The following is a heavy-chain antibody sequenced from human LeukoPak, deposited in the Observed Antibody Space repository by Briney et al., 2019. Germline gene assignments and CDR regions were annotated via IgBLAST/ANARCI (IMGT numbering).Heavy chain of an antibody. CDR1: GFTLTNNG. CDR2: INTGDNT. CDR3: AKGRYDSSGYYLDF. D-gene: IGHD3-22*01. V-gene: IGHV3-23*01. Sequence: GGSLRLSXAASGFTLTNNGLAWVRQAPGKGLEWVSGINTGDNTYHVDSVRGRFTISRDISKNTVYLQMNGLRVEDTAVYYCAKGRYDSSGYYLDFWGRGTLVTVSS. J-gene: IGHJ4*02.